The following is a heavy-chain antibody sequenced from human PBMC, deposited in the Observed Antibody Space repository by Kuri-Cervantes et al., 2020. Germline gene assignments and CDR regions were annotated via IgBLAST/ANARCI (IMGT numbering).Heavy chain of an antibody. CDR1: GFTFSSYG. D-gene: IGHD5-18*01. CDR2: IWYDGSNK. J-gene: IGHJ4*02. CDR3: ARVYSYGYYHVDY. V-gene: IGHV3-33*01. Sequence: GESLKISCAASGFTFSSYGMHWVRQAPGKGLEWVAVIWYDGSNKYYADSVKGRFTISRDNSKNTLYLQMNSLRAEDTAVYYCARVYSYGYYHVDYWGQGTLVTVSS.